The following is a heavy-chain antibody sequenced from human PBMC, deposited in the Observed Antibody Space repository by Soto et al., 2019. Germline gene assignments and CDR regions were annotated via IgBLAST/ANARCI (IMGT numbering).Heavy chain of an antibody. Sequence: QVQLVQSWAEVKKPGASVKVSCKASRYTFTSYDINWVRQATGQGHEWMGWMNPNSGNTGYAQKFQGRVTMTRNTSISTAYKELSSLRSEDTAVYYCAREKTSYGMDVWGQGTTVTVSS. CDR3: AREKTSYGMDV. J-gene: IGHJ6*02. V-gene: IGHV1-8*01. CDR2: MNPNSGNT. CDR1: RYTFTSYD.